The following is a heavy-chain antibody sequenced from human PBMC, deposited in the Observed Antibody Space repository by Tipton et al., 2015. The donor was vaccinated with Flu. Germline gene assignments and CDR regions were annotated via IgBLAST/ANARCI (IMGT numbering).Heavy chain of an antibody. V-gene: IGHV4-31*02. Sequence: LRLSCTVSGGSMSSGNYYWSWIRQHPGKGLEFIGYIYHTGGTFYNPSLKSRVTMSVDTSKSKFFLKLTSVTAADTAVYHCARYIAGHGTSENWFDPWGQGTLVIVS. D-gene: IGHD4-23*01. CDR3: ARYIAGHGTSENWFDP. CDR2: IYHTGGT. CDR1: GGSMSSGNYY. J-gene: IGHJ5*02.